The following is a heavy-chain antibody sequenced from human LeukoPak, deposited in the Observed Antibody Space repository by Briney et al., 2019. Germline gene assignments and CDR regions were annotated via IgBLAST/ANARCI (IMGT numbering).Heavy chain of an antibody. V-gene: IGHV3-23*01. D-gene: IGHD2-2*01. CDR1: GFTFSSYA. CDR3: AKDVSYCSSTSCYWGSDFDY. Sequence: GGSLRLSCAASGFTFSSYAMSWVRQAPGKGLEWVSAISGSGGSTYYADSVKGRFTISRDNSKNTLYLQMNSLRAEDTAVYYCAKDVSYCSSTSCYWGSDFDYWGQGTLVTVSS. CDR2: ISGSGGST. J-gene: IGHJ4*02.